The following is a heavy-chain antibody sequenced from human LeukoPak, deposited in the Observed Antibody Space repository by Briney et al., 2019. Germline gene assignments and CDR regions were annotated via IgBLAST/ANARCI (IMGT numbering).Heavy chain of an antibody. J-gene: IGHJ6*03. D-gene: IGHD3-9*01. V-gene: IGHV7-4-1*02. CDR1: GYTFTSYA. CDR2: INTNTGNP. CDR3: ASGVVYDILVPYYYYMDV. Sequence: ASVKVSCKASGYTFTSYAMNWVRQAPGQGLEWMGWINTNTGNPTYAQGSTGRFVFSLDTSVSTAYLQISSLKAEDSAVYYCASGVVYDILVPYYYYMDVWGKGTTVTVSS.